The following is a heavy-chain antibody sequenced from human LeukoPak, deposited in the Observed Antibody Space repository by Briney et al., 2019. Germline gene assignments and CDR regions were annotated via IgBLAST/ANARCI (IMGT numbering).Heavy chain of an antibody. J-gene: IGHJ3*02. Sequence: GESLKISCKGSGYRLISYWISWVRQMPGKGLEWMGRIDPSDSYTNYSPSFQGHLTISADKSISTAYLQWSSLKTSDTAMYYCARHQLLGPCFKGVCSDAFDIWGQGTMVTVSS. CDR1: GYRLISYW. D-gene: IGHD2-8*01. CDR3: ARHQLLGPCFKGVCSDAFDI. CDR2: IDPSDSYT. V-gene: IGHV5-10-1*01.